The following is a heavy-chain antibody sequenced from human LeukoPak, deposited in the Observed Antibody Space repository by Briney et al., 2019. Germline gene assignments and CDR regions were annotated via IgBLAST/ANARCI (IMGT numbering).Heavy chain of an antibody. J-gene: IGHJ6*03. CDR3: AKALRGGSSSAGTTGYYMDV. Sequence: GKSLRLSCAASGFTFSGYAMHWVRQAPGKGLEWVAVISYDGSNKYYADSVKGRFTISRDNSKNTLYLQMNSLRAEDTAVYYCAKALRGGSSSAGTTGYYMDVWGKGTTVTVSS. CDR1: GFTFSGYA. V-gene: IGHV3-30-3*01. D-gene: IGHD6-6*01. CDR2: ISYDGSNK.